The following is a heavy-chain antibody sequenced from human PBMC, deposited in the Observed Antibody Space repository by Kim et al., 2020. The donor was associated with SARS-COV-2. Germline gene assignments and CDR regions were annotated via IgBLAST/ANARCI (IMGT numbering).Heavy chain of an antibody. Sequence: ASVKVSCKASGYSFTTYAIHWVRQAPGQSLEWMGWINAGNGYTQYAQKFRGRVTITRDTSASTMYMELSSLRSEDTTFYYCARVGLYSSTWGAWFDSWGQGTLVTVSS. J-gene: IGHJ5*01. CDR2: INAGNGYT. CDR3: ARVGLYSSTWGAWFDS. V-gene: IGHV1-3*01. CDR1: GYSFTTYA. D-gene: IGHD6-13*01.